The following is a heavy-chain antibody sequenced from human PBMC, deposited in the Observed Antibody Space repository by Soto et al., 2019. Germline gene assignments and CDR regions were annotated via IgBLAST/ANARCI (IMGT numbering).Heavy chain of an antibody. CDR1: GGSISSGGYY. Sequence: QVQLQESGPGLVKPSQTLSLTCTVSGGSISSGGYYWSWIRQHPGKGLEWIGYIYYSGSTYYNPSLKSRVTISVDTSKNQFSLKLSSVTAADTAVYYCARDTSNYYGSGRIGEYYGMDVWGQGTTVTVSS. CDR2: IYYSGST. V-gene: IGHV4-31*03. J-gene: IGHJ6*02. CDR3: ARDTSNYYGSGRIGEYYGMDV. D-gene: IGHD3-10*01.